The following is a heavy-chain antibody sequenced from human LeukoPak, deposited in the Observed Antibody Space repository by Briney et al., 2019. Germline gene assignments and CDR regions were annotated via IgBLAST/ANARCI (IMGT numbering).Heavy chain of an antibody. V-gene: IGHV4-59*01. CDR3: ARDSGSYFDY. D-gene: IGHD1-26*01. J-gene: IGHJ4*02. CDR1: GGSISSYY. CDR2: IYYSGST. Sequence: SETLSLTCTVSGGSISSYYWSWIRQPPGKGLEWIGYIYYSGSTNYNPSLKSRVTISVDTSKNQFSLKLSSVTAADTAVYYCARDSGSYFDYWGQGTLVTVSS.